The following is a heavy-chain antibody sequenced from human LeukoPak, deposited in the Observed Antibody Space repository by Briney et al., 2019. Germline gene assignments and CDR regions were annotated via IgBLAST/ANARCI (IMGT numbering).Heavy chain of an antibody. CDR2: ISGSGGST. Sequence: PGGSLRLSCAASRFTFSSYAMSWVRQAPGKGLEWVSAISGSGGSTYYADSVKGRFTISRDNSKNTLYLQMNSLRAEDTAVYYCARVGGSGSYYFYYYMDVWGKGTTVTVSS. V-gene: IGHV3-23*01. J-gene: IGHJ6*03. CDR3: ARVGGSGSYYFYYYMDV. D-gene: IGHD3-10*01. CDR1: RFTFSSYA.